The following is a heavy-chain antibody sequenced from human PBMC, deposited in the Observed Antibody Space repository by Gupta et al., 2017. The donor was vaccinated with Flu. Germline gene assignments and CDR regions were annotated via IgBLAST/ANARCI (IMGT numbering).Heavy chain of an antibody. CDR1: GFPFSDYW. V-gene: IGHV3-7*01. CDR2: IKGDGSEK. Sequence: EEQLVESGGGLVQPGESLRLSCATSGFPFSDYWMSWVRQAPGKGLEWVASIKGDGSEKRYVGSVKGRFAISRDNAKDSLDLQMNSLRVEDTALYHCTIGHCTSTSCNFDRWGQGTPVTVSS. D-gene: IGHD2-2*01. J-gene: IGHJ4*02. CDR3: TIGHCTSTSCNFDR.